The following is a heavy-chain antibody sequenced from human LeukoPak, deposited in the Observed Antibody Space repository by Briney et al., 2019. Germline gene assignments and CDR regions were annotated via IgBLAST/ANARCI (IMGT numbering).Heavy chain of an antibody. CDR3: ARGGRGVLWGGNLNWFDP. D-gene: IGHD2-21*01. Sequence: SETLSLTCTVSGGSVSSGSYYWSWIRQPPGKGLEWIGYIYYSGSTNYNPSLKSRVTISVDTSKNQFSLKLSSVTAADTAVYYCARGGRGVLWGGNLNWFDPWGQGTLVTVSS. CDR1: GGSVSSGSYY. J-gene: IGHJ5*02. CDR2: IYYSGST. V-gene: IGHV4-61*01.